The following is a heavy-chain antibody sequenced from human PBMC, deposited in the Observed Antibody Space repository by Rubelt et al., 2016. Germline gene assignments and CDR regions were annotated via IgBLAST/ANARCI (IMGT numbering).Heavy chain of an antibody. CDR2: LIPIFGTA. CDR3: ARRQQLGPFDY. CDR1: GYTFTSYA. V-gene: IGHV1-69*13. Sequence: QVQLVQSGAEVKKPGASVKVSCKASGYTFTSYAMHWVRQAPGQRLEWMGGLIPIFGTATYAQKFQGRVTIIADESTSTSYMELSSLRSEDTAVYYCARRQQLGPFDYWGQGTLVTVSS. J-gene: IGHJ4*02. D-gene: IGHD6-13*01.